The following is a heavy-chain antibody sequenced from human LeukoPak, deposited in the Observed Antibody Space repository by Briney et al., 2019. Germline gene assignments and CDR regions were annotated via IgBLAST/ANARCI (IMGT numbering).Heavy chain of an antibody. CDR1: GGSFSGYY. CDR2: INHSGST. CDR3: ARYNYYGLLQDY. D-gene: IGHD3-10*01. J-gene: IGHJ4*02. V-gene: IGHV4-34*01. Sequence: PSETLSLTCAVYGGSFSGYYWSWIRQPPGKGLEWIGEINHSGSTNYNPSLKSRVTISVDTSKNQFSLKLSSVTAADTAVYYCARYNYYGLLQDYWGQGTLVTVSS.